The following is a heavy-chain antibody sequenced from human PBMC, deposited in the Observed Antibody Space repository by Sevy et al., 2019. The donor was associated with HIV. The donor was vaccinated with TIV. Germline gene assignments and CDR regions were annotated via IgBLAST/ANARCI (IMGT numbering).Heavy chain of an antibody. CDR1: GFTFSSYG. J-gene: IGHJ3*02. V-gene: IGHV3-33*01. CDR3: ARDRSGYDSSGYYWSDAFDI. D-gene: IGHD3-22*01. CDR2: IWYDGSNK. Sequence: GGSLRLSCAASGFTFSSYGMHWVRQAPGKGLEWVAVIWYDGSNKYYADSVKGRFTISRDNSKNTLDLQMNSLRAEDTAVYDCARDRSGYDSSGYYWSDAFDIWGQGTMVTVSS.